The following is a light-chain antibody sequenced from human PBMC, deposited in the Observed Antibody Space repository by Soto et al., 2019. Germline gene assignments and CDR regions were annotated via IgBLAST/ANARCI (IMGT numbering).Light chain of an antibody. Sequence: QSVLTQPPSASGTPGQRVTISCSGSSSNIGSNYVYWYQQLPGTAPKLHIYRNNQRPSGVPDRFSGSKSGTSASLAISGLRSEDEADYYCAAWDDSLSGPNWVFGGGTKVTVL. J-gene: IGLJ3*02. CDR3: AAWDDSLSGPNWV. V-gene: IGLV1-47*01. CDR2: RNN. CDR1: SSNIGSNY.